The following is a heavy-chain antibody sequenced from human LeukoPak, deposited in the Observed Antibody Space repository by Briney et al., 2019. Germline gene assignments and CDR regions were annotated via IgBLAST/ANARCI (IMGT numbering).Heavy chain of an antibody. Sequence: GGPLRLSCAASGFPFSSYSMNWVRQAPGKGLEWVSSISSSSSYIYYADSVKGRFTISRDNAKNSLYLQMNSLRAEDTAVYYCVRDPNPGYCSGGSCYTLDYWGQGTLVTVSS. D-gene: IGHD2-15*01. CDR1: GFPFSSYS. CDR2: ISSSSSYI. V-gene: IGHV3-21*01. CDR3: VRDPNPGYCSGGSCYTLDY. J-gene: IGHJ4*02.